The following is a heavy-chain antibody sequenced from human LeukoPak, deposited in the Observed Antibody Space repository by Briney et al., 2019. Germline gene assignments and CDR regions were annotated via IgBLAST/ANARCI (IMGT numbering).Heavy chain of an antibody. V-gene: IGHV4-39*01. D-gene: IGHD5-12*01. J-gene: IGHJ4*02. Sequence: SETLSLTCTVSGGSISSSSYYWGWIRQPPGKGLEWIGSIYYSGSTYYNPSLKSRVTISVDTSKNQFSLKLSSVTAADTAVYYCARLPPPRVSRRGTTERGYSGYAFQGGLELKDYWGQGTLVTVSS. CDR1: GGSISSSSYY. CDR3: ARLPPPRVSRRGTTERGYSGYAFQGGLELKDY. CDR2: IYYSGST.